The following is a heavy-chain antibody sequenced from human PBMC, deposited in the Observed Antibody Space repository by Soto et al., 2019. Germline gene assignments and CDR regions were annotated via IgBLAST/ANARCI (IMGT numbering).Heavy chain of an antibody. CDR2: IYYSGST. D-gene: IGHD4-17*01. CDR1: GGSISSSSYY. CDR3: ARAYGANCFDF. Sequence: SETLSLTCTVSGGSISSSSYYWGWIRQPPGKGLEWIGSIYYSGSTYYNPSLKSRVTISVDTSKNQFSLKLSSVTAADTAVYYCARAYGANCFDFWGQGTLVTVSS. V-gene: IGHV4-39*07. J-gene: IGHJ4*02.